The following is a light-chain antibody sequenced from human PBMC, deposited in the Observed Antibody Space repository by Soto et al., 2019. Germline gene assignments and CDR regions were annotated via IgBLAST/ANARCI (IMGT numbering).Light chain of an antibody. CDR2: RNN. J-gene: IGLJ3*02. Sequence: QLVLTQPPSASGTPGQRVTISCSGSSSNIGSNYVYWYQQLPGTAPKLLIYRNNQWPSGVPDRFSGSKSGTSASLAISGLRSEDEADYYCAAWDDSLSGVFGGGTKLTVL. CDR1: SSNIGSNY. V-gene: IGLV1-47*01. CDR3: AAWDDSLSGV.